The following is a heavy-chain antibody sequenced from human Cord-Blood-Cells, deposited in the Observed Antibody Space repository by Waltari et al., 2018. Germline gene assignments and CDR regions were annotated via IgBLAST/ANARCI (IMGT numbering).Heavy chain of an antibody. V-gene: IGHV4-39*01. CDR1: GGSISSSSYY. D-gene: IGHD4-17*01. J-gene: IGHJ6*02. CDR3: ARAYGDYYYYYYGMDV. CDR2: IYYSGST. Sequence: QLQLQESGPGLVKPSETLSLTCTVSGGSISSSSYYWGWIRQPPGKGLEWIGSIYYSGSTYYNPSRKSRVTISVDTSKNQFSLKLSSVTAADTAVYYCARAYGDYYYYYYGMDVWGQGTTVTVSS.